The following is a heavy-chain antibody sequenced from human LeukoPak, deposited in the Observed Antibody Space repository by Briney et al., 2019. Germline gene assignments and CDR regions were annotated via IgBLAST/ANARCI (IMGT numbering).Heavy chain of an antibody. V-gene: IGHV3-20*04. D-gene: IGHD6-6*01. CDR1: GFTFDDYG. J-gene: IGHJ4*02. Sequence: GGSLRLSCAASGFTFDDYGMSWVRQAPGKGLEWVSDINWNGGRTGYVDSVKGRFTISRDNAKNSLYLLMNSLRAEDTAVYYCARDLVVPNPPIDYWGQGTLVTVSS. CDR2: INWNGGRT. CDR3: ARDLVVPNPPIDY.